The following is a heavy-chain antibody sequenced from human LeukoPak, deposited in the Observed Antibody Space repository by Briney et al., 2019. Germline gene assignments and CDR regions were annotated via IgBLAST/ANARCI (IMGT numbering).Heavy chain of an antibody. CDR2: INSDGSST. J-gene: IGHJ6*02. CDR3: ARGIAVAAGKYYYYGMDV. V-gene: IGHV3-74*01. CDR1: GFTFSSYW. Sequence: PGGSLRLSCAASGFTFSSYWMHWVRQAPGKGLVWVSRINSDGSSTSYADSVKGRFTISRDNAKNTLYLQMNSLRAEDTAVYYCARGIAVAAGKYYYYGMDVWGQGTTVTVSS. D-gene: IGHD6-19*01.